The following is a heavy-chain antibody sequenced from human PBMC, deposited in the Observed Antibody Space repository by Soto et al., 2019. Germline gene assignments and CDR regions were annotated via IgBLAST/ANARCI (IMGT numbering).Heavy chain of an antibody. Sequence: ASVKVSCKASGYTFTSYAMHWVRQAPGQRLEWMGWINAGNGNTKYSQKFQGRVTITRDTSASTAYMELSSLRSEDTAVYYCARDAHPLYYDFWSGPNNWFDPWVQGTMVTVSS. D-gene: IGHD3-3*01. J-gene: IGHJ5*02. CDR2: INAGNGNT. CDR3: ARDAHPLYYDFWSGPNNWFDP. CDR1: GYTFTSYA. V-gene: IGHV1-3*01.